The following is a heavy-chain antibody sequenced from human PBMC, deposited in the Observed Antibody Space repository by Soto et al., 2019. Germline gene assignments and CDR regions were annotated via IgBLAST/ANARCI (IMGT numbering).Heavy chain of an antibody. CDR2: IIPIFGTA. V-gene: IGHV1-69*12. Sequence: QVQLVQSGAEVKKPGSSVKVSCKASGGTFSSYAISWVRQAPGQGLEWMGGIIPIFGTANYAQKFQGRVTITADESTSTAYMELSSLRSEDTAVYYCARDMPPYYYGSGSPMALYWGQGTLVTVSS. CDR3: ARDMPPYYYGSGSPMALY. D-gene: IGHD3-10*01. J-gene: IGHJ4*02. CDR1: GGTFSSYA.